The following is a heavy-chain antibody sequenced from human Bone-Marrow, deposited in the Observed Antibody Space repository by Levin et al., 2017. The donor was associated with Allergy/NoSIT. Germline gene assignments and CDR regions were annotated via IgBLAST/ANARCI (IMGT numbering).Heavy chain of an antibody. D-gene: IGHD3-16*01. Sequence: GASVKVSCKTSGGSFGNYAVIWVRQVSGQGLEWMGGVLPLVGRTNYAQKFEDRVSMTADKSTGTAYMELHSLQYDDTAVYYCAKGDLGAGDGFDVWGQGTRVTVSS. J-gene: IGHJ3*01. CDR2: VLPLVGRT. CDR3: AKGDLGAGDGFDV. CDR1: GGSFGNYA. V-gene: IGHV1-69*10.